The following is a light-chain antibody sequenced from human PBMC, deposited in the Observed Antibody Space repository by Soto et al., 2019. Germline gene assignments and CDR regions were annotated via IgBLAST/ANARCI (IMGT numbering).Light chain of an antibody. CDR1: QSVSSTH. CDR3: QHYGSSPWT. V-gene: IGKV3-20*01. J-gene: IGKJ1*01. Sequence: EVVLTQSPGTLSLSPGERATLSCMASQSVSSTHLAWYQQKPGQAPRLLIYDASTRATGIPDRFSGSGSGTDFTLTISRLEPEDFAVYFCQHYGSSPWTFGQGTKVDIK. CDR2: DAS.